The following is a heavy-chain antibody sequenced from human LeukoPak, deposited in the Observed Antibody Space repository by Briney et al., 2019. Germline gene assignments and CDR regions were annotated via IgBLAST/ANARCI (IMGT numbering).Heavy chain of an antibody. Sequence: GGSLGLSCAASGFTLSSYWMSWVRQAPGKGLEWVAHIKQDGSDKYYVDSVKGRFTISRDNAKNSLYLQMNSLRAEDTAVYYCARGYEGSFDYWGQGTLVTVSS. CDR2: IKQDGSDK. CDR1: GFTLSSYW. CDR3: ARGYEGSFDY. V-gene: IGHV3-7*01. D-gene: IGHD3-10*01. J-gene: IGHJ4*02.